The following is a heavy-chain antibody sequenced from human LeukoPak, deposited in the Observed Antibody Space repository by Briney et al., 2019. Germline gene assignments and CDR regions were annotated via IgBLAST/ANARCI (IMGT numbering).Heavy chain of an antibody. D-gene: IGHD3-3*01. Sequence: SVKVSCKTSGGTFSSYAISWVRQAPGQGLEWMGRIIPILGIANYAQKFQGRVTITADKSTSTAYMELSSLRSEDTAVYYCASDTYYDFWSDSYYFDYWGQGTLVTVSS. V-gene: IGHV1-69*04. CDR2: IIPILGIA. CDR1: GGTFSSYA. CDR3: ASDTYYDFWSDSYYFDY. J-gene: IGHJ4*02.